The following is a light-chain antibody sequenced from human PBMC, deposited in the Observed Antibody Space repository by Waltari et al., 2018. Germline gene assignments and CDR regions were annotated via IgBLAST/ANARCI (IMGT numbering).Light chain of an antibody. Sequence: DIQLTQSPSFLSTSVGDRVTITCRANQDISSYLAWYQQKPGKAPKLLISAASTLQSAVPSRFSGSGSGTEFTLTISGLQSEDIATYYCQQLLSYPLTFGGGTKVEIK. CDR3: QQLLSYPLT. CDR1: QDISSY. CDR2: AAS. V-gene: IGKV1-9*01. J-gene: IGKJ4*01.